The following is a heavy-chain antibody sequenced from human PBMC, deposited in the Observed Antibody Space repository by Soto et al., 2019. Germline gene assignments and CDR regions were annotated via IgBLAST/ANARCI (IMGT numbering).Heavy chain of an antibody. D-gene: IGHD2-15*01. J-gene: IGHJ5*02. CDR2: IIPILGIA. V-gene: IGHV1-69*02. CDR3: ARSVCSGGSCYST. CDR1: GGTFSSYT. Sequence: QVQLVQSGAEVKKPGSSVKVSCKASGGTFSSYTISWVRQAPGQGLEWMGRIIPILGIANYAQKFQGRVTITADKSTSTAYMELSSLRSEDTAVYYCARSVCSGGSCYSTWGQGTLVTVSS.